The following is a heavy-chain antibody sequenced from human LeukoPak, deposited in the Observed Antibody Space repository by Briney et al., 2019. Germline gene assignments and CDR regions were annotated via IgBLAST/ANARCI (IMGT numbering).Heavy chain of an antibody. D-gene: IGHD6-19*01. CDR3: AKLQGSGQPPIDY. J-gene: IGHJ4*02. CDR2: ISWNSGSI. CDR1: GFTFDDYA. Sequence: GGSLRLSCAASGFTFDDYAMHWVRPAPGKGLEWVSGISWNSGSIGYADSVKGRFTISRDNAKNSLYLQMNSLRAEDTALYYCAKLQGSGQPPIDYWGQGTLVTVSS. V-gene: IGHV3-9*01.